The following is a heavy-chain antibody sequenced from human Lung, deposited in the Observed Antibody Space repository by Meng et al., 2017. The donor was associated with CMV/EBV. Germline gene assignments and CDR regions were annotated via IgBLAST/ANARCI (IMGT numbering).Heavy chain of an antibody. J-gene: IGHJ5*02. Sequence: GASIPTTQWWPWVRHPPGKGLEWVGEIDHSGNSNSTPSLKSRLTLSLDTSKSHLSLRMTSVTAEDTAIYYCARVREHTSLGNYWFDPWGQGTLVTVSS. CDR3: ARVREHTSLGNYWFDP. D-gene: IGHD3-16*01. CDR2: IDHSGNS. CDR1: GASIPTTQW. V-gene: IGHV4-4*02.